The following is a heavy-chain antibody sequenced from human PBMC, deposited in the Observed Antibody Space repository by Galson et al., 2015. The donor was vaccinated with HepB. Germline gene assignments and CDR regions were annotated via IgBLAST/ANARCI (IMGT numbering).Heavy chain of an antibody. Sequence: SLRLSCAASGFTFSSHWMHWVRQAPGKGLVWVSRISRDGTYTDYADSVKGRFTISRDNAKNTFYLQMNSLSGEDTAVYSCARGAVAGTGADAFDIWGQGTMVTVSS. CDR1: GFTFSSHW. V-gene: IGHV3-74*01. CDR2: ISRDGTYT. CDR3: ARGAVAGTGADAFDI. D-gene: IGHD6-19*01. J-gene: IGHJ3*02.